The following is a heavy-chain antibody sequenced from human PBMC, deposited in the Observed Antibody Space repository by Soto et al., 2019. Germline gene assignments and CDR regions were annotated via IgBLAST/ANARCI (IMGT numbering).Heavy chain of an antibody. D-gene: IGHD7-27*01. Sequence: GASVMVSCKASGYTFTSYYMHWVRQAPGQGLEWMGIINPSGGSTSYAQKFQGRVTMTRDTSTSTVYMELSSLRSEDTAVYYCATGTSPNWGFSYFDYWGQGTLVTVSS. CDR3: ATGTSPNWGFSYFDY. J-gene: IGHJ4*02. CDR1: GYTFTSYY. V-gene: IGHV1-46*01. CDR2: INPSGGST.